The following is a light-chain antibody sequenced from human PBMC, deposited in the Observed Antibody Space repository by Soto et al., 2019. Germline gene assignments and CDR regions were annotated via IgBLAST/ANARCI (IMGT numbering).Light chain of an antibody. J-gene: IGLJ7*01. CDR1: SSNIGSNT. CDR2: NNN. CDR3: AAWHDSLDGPVV. V-gene: IGLV1-44*01. Sequence: QSVLTQPPSASGTPGQRGTISGSGSSSNIGSNTVSWFQQLPGRAPKLLLYNNNHRPSEVPDRFSGSKSGTSASLAISGLQSEDEADYYCAAWHDSLDGPVVFGGGTQLTVL.